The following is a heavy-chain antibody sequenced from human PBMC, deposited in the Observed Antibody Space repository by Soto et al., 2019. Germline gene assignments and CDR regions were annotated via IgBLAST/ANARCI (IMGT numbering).Heavy chain of an antibody. J-gene: IGHJ5*02. Sequence: QVQLQQWGAGLLKPSETLSLTCAVYGGSFSGYYWGWVRQPPGKGLEWLGEVNHSGSTNYNPSLTSRVTISVDTSKNQFSLKLSSVTAAHTAVYDCARGADCSGGSCYSVPWFDPWGQGTLVTVSS. D-gene: IGHD2-15*01. CDR1: GGSFSGYY. CDR3: ARGADCSGGSCYSVPWFDP. CDR2: VNHSGST. V-gene: IGHV4-34*01.